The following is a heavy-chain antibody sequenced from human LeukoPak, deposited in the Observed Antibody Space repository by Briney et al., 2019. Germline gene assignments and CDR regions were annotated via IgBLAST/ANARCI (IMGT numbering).Heavy chain of an antibody. V-gene: IGHV3-20*04. CDR2: INWNGGST. D-gene: IGHD6-6*01. CDR3: ARKSKPSSSAPFDY. Sequence: GGSLRLSCAASGFIFSSYGMSWVRQAPGKGLEWVSGINWNGGSTGYADSVKGRFTISRDNAKNSLYLQMNSLRAEDTALYYCARKSKPSSSAPFDYWGQGTLVTVSS. J-gene: IGHJ4*02. CDR1: GFIFSSYG.